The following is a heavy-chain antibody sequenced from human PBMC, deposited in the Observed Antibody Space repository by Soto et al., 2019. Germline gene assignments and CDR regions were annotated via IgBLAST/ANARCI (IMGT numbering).Heavy chain of an antibody. V-gene: IGHV5-51*01. J-gene: IGHJ3*02. Sequence: GESLKISCKGSGYSFTIYWIGWVRQMPGKGLEWMGIIYPGDSDTRYSPSFQGQVTISADKSISTAYLQWSSLKASDTAMYYCARPVRELRNAFDIWGQGTTVTVSS. D-gene: IGHD1-26*01. CDR1: GYSFTIYW. CDR2: IYPGDSDT. CDR3: ARPVRELRNAFDI.